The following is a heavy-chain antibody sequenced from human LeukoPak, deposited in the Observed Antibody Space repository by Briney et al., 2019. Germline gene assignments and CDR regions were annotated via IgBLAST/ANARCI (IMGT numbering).Heavy chain of an antibody. CDR3: AKDLLSSSWLSERNYYMDV. V-gene: IGHV3-30*18. CDR1: GFTFSSYG. J-gene: IGHJ6*03. CDR2: ISYDGSNK. Sequence: PGRSLRLSCAASGFTFSSYGMHWVRQAPGKGLEWVAVISYDGSNKYYADSVKGRFTISRDNSKNTLYLQMNSLRAEVTAVYYCAKDLLSSSWLSERNYYMDVWGKGTTVTVSS. D-gene: IGHD6-13*01.